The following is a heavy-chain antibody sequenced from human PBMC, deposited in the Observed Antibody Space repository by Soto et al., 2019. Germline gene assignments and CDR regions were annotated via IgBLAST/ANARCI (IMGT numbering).Heavy chain of an antibody. CDR2: SYYSGST. CDR3: ASTLGPYYYHYYVEV. D-gene: IGHD3-16*01. J-gene: IGHJ6*03. V-gene: IGHV4-39*01. CDR1: GGSITSSSYF. Sequence: PSETLSLTCTVSGGSITSSSYFWAWIRQPPGKGLEWIGSSYYSGSTYYNPSLKSRVTISVDTSKNQFSLKLSSVTAADTAVYYCASTLGPYYYHYYVEVWGKGTTVTVSS.